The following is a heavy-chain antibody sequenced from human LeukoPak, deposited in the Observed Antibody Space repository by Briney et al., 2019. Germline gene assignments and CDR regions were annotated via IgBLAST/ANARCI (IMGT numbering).Heavy chain of an antibody. Sequence: SETLSLTCTVSGGSISSYYWSWIRQPPGKGLEWIGYIYYSGSTNYNPSLKSRVTISVDTSKNQFSLKLSSVTAADTAVYYCAREGGYSSGWYPYWGQGTLVTVSS. CDR3: AREGGYSSGWYPY. V-gene: IGHV4-59*01. CDR1: GGSISSYY. D-gene: IGHD6-19*01. J-gene: IGHJ4*02. CDR2: IYYSGST.